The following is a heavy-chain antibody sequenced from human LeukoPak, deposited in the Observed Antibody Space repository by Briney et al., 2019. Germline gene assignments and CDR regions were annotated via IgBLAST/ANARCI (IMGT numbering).Heavy chain of an antibody. CDR1: GGSISSSRYY. D-gene: IGHD3-3*01. J-gene: IGHJ4*02. CDR2: IYYSGKT. Sequence: SETLSLTCTVSGGSISSSRYYWGRIRQPPGKGLEWIGSIYYSGKTYYNPSLKSRVTISVDTSKNQFSLKLSSVTAADTAVYYCARDSDGITIFGVVTPGGQGTLVTVSS. CDR3: ARDSDGITIFGVVTP. V-gene: IGHV4-39*07.